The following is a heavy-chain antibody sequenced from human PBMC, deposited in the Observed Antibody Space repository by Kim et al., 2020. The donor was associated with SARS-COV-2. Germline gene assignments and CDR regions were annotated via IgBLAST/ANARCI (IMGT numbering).Heavy chain of an antibody. CDR2: IYYSGST. D-gene: IGHD2-2*01. J-gene: IGHJ5*02. Sequence: SETLSLTCTVSGGSISSSSYYWGWIRQPPGKGLEWIGSIYYSGSTYYNPSLKSRVTISVDTSKNQFSLKLSSVTAADTAVYYCARHWDIVVVPAAIWFDPWGQGTLVTVSS. V-gene: IGHV4-39*01. CDR1: GGSISSSSYY. CDR3: ARHWDIVVVPAAIWFDP.